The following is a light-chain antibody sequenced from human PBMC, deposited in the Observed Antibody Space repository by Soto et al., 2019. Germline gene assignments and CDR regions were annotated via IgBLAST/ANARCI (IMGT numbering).Light chain of an antibody. CDR1: QSSSSY. V-gene: IGKV1-39*01. CDR2: AAS. CDR3: QQSYSTPPT. J-gene: IGKJ4*01. Sequence: DIQMTQSPSSLSASLGDRVTITCRASQSSSSYLNWYQQKPGKAPKLLIYAASSLQSGVPSRFSGSGSGTDFTLTISSLQPEDFATYYCQQSYSTPPTFGGGTKVEIK.